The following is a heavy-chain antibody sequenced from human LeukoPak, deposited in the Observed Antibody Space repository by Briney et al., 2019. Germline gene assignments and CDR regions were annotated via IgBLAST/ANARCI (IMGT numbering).Heavy chain of an antibody. D-gene: IGHD2-2*02. CDR2: IRYDGSNK. CDR1: GFTFSSYG. V-gene: IGHV3-30*02. J-gene: IGHJ4*02. Sequence: PGGSLRLSCAASGFTFSSYGMHWVRQAPGKGLEWVAFIRYDGSNKYYADSVKGRFTISRDNSKNTLYLQMNSLRAEDTAVYYCAKEYCSSTSCYNSGPHLRSFDYWGQGTLVTVSS. CDR3: AKEYCSSTSCYNSGPHLRSFDY.